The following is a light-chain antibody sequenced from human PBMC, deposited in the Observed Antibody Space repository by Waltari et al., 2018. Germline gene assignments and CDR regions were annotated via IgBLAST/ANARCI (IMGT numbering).Light chain of an antibody. Sequence: DTHRTQSPSTLSASVGDSVTITCRASQNSDTWLAWYQQKPGKPPKLLIYKASYLQSGVPSRFSGRGSGTEFTLTIDSLQPDDFATYHCQQYNSYSCGFGPGTTVDLK. J-gene: IGKJ3*01. V-gene: IGKV1-5*03. CDR2: KAS. CDR1: QNSDTW. CDR3: QQYNSYSCG.